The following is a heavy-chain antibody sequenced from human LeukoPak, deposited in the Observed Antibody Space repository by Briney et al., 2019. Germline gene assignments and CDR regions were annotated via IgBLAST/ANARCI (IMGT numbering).Heavy chain of an antibody. D-gene: IGHD2-2*01. CDR2: IKQDGSEK. CDR1: GFTFSSYW. V-gene: IGHV3-7*01. Sequence: GGSLRLSCAASGFTFSSYWMSWVRQAPGKGLEWVANIKQDGSEKYYVDSVKGRFTISRDKAKNSLYLQMNSLRAEDTAVYYCARPGVQYQLRRYPNYFDYWGQGTLVTVSS. CDR3: ARPGVQYQLRRYPNYFDY. J-gene: IGHJ4*02.